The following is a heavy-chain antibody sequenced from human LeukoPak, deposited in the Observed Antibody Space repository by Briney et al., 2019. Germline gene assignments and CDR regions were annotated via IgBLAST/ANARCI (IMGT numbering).Heavy chain of an antibody. Sequence: SETLSLTCTVSGASISSYYWSWTRQPPGKGLEWIGDIYYSGSIKYNPSLKSRVTISVDTSKNQFSLKLSSVTAADTAVYYCAREQEYYDSSGYSLIYFDYWGQGTLVTVSS. D-gene: IGHD3-22*01. J-gene: IGHJ4*02. CDR1: GASISSYY. CDR3: AREQEYYDSSGYSLIYFDY. CDR2: IYYSGSI. V-gene: IGHV4-59*01.